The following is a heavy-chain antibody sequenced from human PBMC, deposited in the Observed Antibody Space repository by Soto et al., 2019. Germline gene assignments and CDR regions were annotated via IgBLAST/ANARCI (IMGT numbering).Heavy chain of an antibody. D-gene: IGHD3-22*01. J-gene: IGHJ3*02. V-gene: IGHV3-15*01. CDR2: IKRKTDGGTT. Sequence: PGGSLRLSCAASGFTVSNVWMSWVRQTAGKGLEWVGHIKRKTDGGTTEYAAPVKGRFTISRDDSKNTLYLKMNSLKTEDTAVYYCATGVIYYDSSGYWRVVGDTLDIWGQGTMVPVSS. CDR1: GFTVSNVW. CDR3: ATGVIYYDSSGYWRVVGDTLDI.